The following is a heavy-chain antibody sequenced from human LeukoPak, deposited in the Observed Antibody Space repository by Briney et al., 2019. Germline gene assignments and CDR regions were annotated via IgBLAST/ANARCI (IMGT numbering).Heavy chain of an antibody. D-gene: IGHD6-19*01. J-gene: IGHJ4*02. V-gene: IGHV3-23*01. CDR3: AKDRGSGWYYFDY. Sequence: GGSLRLSCAASGFTFSSYGMSWVRQAPGKGLEWVSAISATGGTTYYADSVKGRFTISRDNSKNTLYLQMNSLRAEDTAVYYCAKDRGSGWYYFDYWGQGTLVTVSS. CDR2: ISATGGTT. CDR1: GFTFSSYG.